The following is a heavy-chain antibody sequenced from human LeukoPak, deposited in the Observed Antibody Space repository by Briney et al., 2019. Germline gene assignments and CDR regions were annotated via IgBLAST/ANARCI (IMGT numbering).Heavy chain of an antibody. V-gene: IGHV3-23*01. Sequence: TGGSLRLSCAASGFTFSNSAMSWVRQAPGKGLEWVSSITPSGDGTYYAASVKGRFTISRDNSKNTLYLQMDSLRADDTAKYYCAKDSPVATWWGQGTLVTVSS. CDR1: GFTFSNSA. CDR2: ITPSGDGT. CDR3: AKDSPVATW. J-gene: IGHJ4*02. D-gene: IGHD1-26*01.